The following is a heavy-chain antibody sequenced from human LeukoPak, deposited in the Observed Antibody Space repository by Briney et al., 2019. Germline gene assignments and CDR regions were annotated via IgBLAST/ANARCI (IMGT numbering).Heavy chain of an antibody. J-gene: IGHJ4*02. Sequence: SGGSLRLSCAASGFTFSNYANHWVRQAPGKGLEWVTLISYDGSNKYYADSVKGRFTISRDNSKNTLSLQMNSLRAEDTAVYYCARDLTSEWELLNWGQGTLVTVSS. V-gene: IGHV3-30*03. D-gene: IGHD1-26*01. CDR3: ARDLTSEWELLN. CDR2: ISYDGSNK. CDR1: GFTFSNYA.